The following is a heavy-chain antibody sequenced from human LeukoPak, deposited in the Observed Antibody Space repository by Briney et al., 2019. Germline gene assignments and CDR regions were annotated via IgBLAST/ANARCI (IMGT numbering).Heavy chain of an antibody. Sequence: PSETLSLTCAVYGGSFSGYYWSWIRQPPGKGLEWVSSISSSSSYIYYADSVKGRFTISRDNAKNSLYLQMNSLRAEDTAVYYCARGADYGDYSSFDYWGQGTLVTVSS. D-gene: IGHD4-17*01. CDR1: GGSFSGYY. J-gene: IGHJ4*02. V-gene: IGHV3-21*01. CDR3: ARGADYGDYSSFDY. CDR2: ISSSSSYI.